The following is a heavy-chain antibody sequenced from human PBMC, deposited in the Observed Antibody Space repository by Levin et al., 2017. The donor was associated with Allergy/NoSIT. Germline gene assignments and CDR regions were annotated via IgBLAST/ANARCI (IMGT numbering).Heavy chain of an antibody. CDR3: ARVGITIFGVVIVDYYYYYGMDV. V-gene: IGHV1-2*02. CDR1: GYTFTGYY. CDR2: INPNSGGT. Sequence: ASVKVSCKASGYTFTGYYMHWVRQAPGQGLEWMGWINPNSGGTNYAQKFQGRVTMTRDTSISTAYMELSRLRSDDTAVYYCARVGITIFGVVIVDYYYYYGMDVWGQGTTVTVSS. D-gene: IGHD3-3*01. J-gene: IGHJ6*02.